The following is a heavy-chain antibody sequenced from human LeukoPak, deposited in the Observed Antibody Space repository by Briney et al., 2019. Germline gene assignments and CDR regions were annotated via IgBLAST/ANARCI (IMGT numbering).Heavy chain of an antibody. Sequence: GGSLRLSCAASGFTVNANYMSWVRQAPGKGLESVSVIYSGATTYYADSVKGRFTISRDNSRNTMYLQMNSLGAEDTAVYYCARDLGYCAGGSCYGFAYWGQGTLVTVSS. CDR1: GFTVNANY. V-gene: IGHV3-66*01. CDR2: IYSGATT. D-gene: IGHD2-15*01. J-gene: IGHJ4*02. CDR3: ARDLGYCAGGSCYGFAY.